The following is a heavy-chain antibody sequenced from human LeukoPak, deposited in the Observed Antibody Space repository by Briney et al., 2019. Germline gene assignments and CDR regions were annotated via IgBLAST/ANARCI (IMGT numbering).Heavy chain of an antibody. CDR3: AKNADRGAYCSGGSCYPYYYYYTDV. V-gene: IGHV3-23*01. CDR1: GFTFSSYG. D-gene: IGHD2-15*01. J-gene: IGHJ6*03. Sequence: PWGSLRLSCAASGFTFSSYGMSWVRQAPGKGLEWVSAISSTGGTTYYADSVKGRFTISRDNSKNTLYLQMNSLRAEDTAIYYCAKNADRGAYCSGGSCYPYYYYYTDVWGEGTTVTISS. CDR2: ISSTGGTT.